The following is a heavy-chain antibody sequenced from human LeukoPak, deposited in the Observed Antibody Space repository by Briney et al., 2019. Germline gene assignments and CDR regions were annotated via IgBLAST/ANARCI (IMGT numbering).Heavy chain of an antibody. CDR3: ARDSALGYCGGDCYPDY. J-gene: IGHJ4*02. CDR1: GGSISNYY. CDR2: IYSSGST. Sequence: SETLSLTCTVSGGSISNYYRSWISQPAGKGLEWIGRIYSSGSTNYNPSLKSRVTMSLDTSKNQFSLKLTSVTAADTAVYYCARDSALGYCGGDCYPDYWGQGTLVTVSS. V-gene: IGHV4-4*07. D-gene: IGHD2-21*02.